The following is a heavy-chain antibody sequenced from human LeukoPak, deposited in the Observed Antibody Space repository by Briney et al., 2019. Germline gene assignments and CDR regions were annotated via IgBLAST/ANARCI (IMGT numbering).Heavy chain of an antibody. D-gene: IGHD5-12*01. CDR3: ARHRSIVATITDY. V-gene: IGHV4-38-2*01. CDR1: GYSISGGYY. J-gene: IGHJ4*02. CDR2: IYHSGST. Sequence: SETLSLTCAVSGYSISGGYYWGWIRQPPGKGLEWIGSIYHSGSTYYNPSLKSRVTISVDTSKNQFSLKLSSVTAADTAVYYCARHRSIVATITDYWGQGTLVTVSS.